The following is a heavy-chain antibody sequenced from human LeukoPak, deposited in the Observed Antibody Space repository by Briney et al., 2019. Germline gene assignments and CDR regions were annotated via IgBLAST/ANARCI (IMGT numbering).Heavy chain of an antibody. Sequence: GGSLRLSCAASGFTFSSYSMNWVPQAPGKGLEWVSSISSSSSYIYYADSVKGRFTISRDNAKNSLYLQMNSLRAEDTAVYYCARVGGGNSMARAFDIWGQGTVVTVSS. D-gene: IGHD4-23*01. J-gene: IGHJ3*02. CDR3: ARVGGGNSMARAFDI. CDR2: ISSSSSYI. CDR1: GFTFSSYS. V-gene: IGHV3-21*01.